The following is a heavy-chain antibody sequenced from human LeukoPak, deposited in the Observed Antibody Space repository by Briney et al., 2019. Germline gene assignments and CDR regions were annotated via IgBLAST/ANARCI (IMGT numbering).Heavy chain of an antibody. V-gene: IGHV4-59*01. J-gene: IGHJ4*02. CDR2: IYYSGST. D-gene: IGHD6-19*01. CDR1: GGSISSYY. Sequence: SETLSLTCTVSGGSISSYYWSWIRQPPGKGLEWIGYIYYSGSTNYNPSLKSRVTISVDTSKNQFSLKLSSVTAADTAVYYCARGAVAADLDYWGQGTLVTVSS. CDR3: ARGAVAADLDY.